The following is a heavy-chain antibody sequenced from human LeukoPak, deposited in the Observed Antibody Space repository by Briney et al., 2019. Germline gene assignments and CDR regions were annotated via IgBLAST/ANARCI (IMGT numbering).Heavy chain of an antibody. J-gene: IGHJ4*02. Sequence: GGSLRLSCAASGFTFSSYSMNWVRQAPGKGLEWVSYISSSSSTIYYADSVKGRFTISRDNAKNSLYLQMNSLRAEDTAVYYCARDYYDSSGYPPYYWGQGTLVTVSS. V-gene: IGHV3-48*01. CDR3: ARDYYDSSGYPPYY. CDR2: ISSSSSTI. CDR1: GFTFSSYS. D-gene: IGHD3-22*01.